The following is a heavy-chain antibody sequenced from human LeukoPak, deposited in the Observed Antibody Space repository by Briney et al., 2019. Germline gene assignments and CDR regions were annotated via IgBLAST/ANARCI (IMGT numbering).Heavy chain of an antibody. J-gene: IGHJ4*02. CDR1: GGSISRTSYY. Sequence: SETLSLTCTVSGGSISRTSYYWGWIRQPPGKGLEWIETFYYSGSTYYNPSLKSRVTISVDTSKNQFSLKLSSVTAADTAVYYCASGSGYFFDCWGQGTLVTVSS. CDR2: FYYSGST. V-gene: IGHV4-39*01. CDR3: ASGSGYFFDC. D-gene: IGHD1-14*01.